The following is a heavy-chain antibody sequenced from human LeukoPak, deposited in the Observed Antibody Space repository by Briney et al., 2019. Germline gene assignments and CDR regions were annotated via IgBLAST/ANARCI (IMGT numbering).Heavy chain of an antibody. Sequence: GGSLSLSCAASGFTFTTYAINWVRQAPGKGLEWGAGISGGGDKAYYADSVNGRFTISRDNSKNTVALQMSSLRAEDTALYYCAKALALAGTGGGFDVWGQGTRVAVSS. D-gene: IGHD6-19*01. CDR1: GFTFTTYA. J-gene: IGHJ3*01. CDR2: ISGGGDKA. CDR3: AKALALAGTGGGFDV. V-gene: IGHV3-23*01.